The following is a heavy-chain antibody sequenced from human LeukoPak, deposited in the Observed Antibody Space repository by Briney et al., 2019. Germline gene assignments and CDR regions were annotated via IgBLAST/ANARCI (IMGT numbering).Heavy chain of an antibody. Sequence: GGSLRLSCAASGFTFSSYAMSWVCDGPGEGLEWVSTISVSGGNTYYADCAKGRVTISKDNSKSTMYMQMNSLRVKDTATYYCLRYCSGGNCYSGSYWGQRTPVTVSS. V-gene: IGHV3-23*01. CDR3: LRYCSGGNCYSGSY. CDR2: ISVSGGNT. CDR1: GFTFSSYA. J-gene: IGHJ4*02. D-gene: IGHD2-15*01.